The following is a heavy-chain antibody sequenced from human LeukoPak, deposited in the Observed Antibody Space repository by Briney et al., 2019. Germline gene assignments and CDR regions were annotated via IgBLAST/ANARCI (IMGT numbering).Heavy chain of an antibody. CDR1: GFTFSSYA. J-gene: IGHJ4*02. Sequence: SGGSLRLSCAASGFTFSSYAMSWVRQAPGKGLEWVSAISGSGGTTYYADSVKGRFTISRDNSKNTLYLQMSSLRAEDTAVFYCAKIYDSSGYYFFFHYWGQGTLVTVSS. CDR3: AKIYDSSGYYFFFHY. CDR2: ISGSGGTT. D-gene: IGHD3-22*01. V-gene: IGHV3-23*01.